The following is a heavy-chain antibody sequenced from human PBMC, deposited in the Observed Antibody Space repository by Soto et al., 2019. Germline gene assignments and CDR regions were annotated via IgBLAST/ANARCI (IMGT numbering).Heavy chain of an antibody. D-gene: IGHD6-6*01. V-gene: IGHV3-7*01. CDR1: GFTFSSYW. J-gene: IGHJ4*02. CDR3: ARKFIAARPLGIDY. CDR2: IKQDGSEK. Sequence: EVQLVESGGGLVQPGGSLRLSCAASGFTFSSYWMNWVRQAPGKGLEWVANIKQDGSEKYYVDSVKGRFTISRDNAKNSLYLQMNGLRAEDTAVYYCARKFIAARPLGIDYWGQGTLVTVSS.